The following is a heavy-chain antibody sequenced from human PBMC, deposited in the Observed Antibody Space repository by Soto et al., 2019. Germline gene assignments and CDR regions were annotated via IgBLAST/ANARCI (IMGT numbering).Heavy chain of an antibody. V-gene: IGHV3-7*01. CDR1: GFTFSIYW. CDR3: ARDPYKLSNYYGSEFDY. D-gene: IGHD3-10*01. J-gene: IGHJ4*02. Sequence: EVQLVESGGGLVQPGGSLRLSCAASGFTFSIYWMAWVRQAPGKGLEWVANIQQDGGEKNYVGSVKGRFTISRDNAKKSLYLQMNSLRAEDTAVYYCARDPYKLSNYYGSEFDYWGQGTLVTVSS. CDR2: IQQDGGEK.